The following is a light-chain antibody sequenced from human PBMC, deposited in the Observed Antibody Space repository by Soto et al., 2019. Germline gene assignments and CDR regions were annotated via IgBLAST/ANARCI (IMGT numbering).Light chain of an antibody. CDR2: GNS. CDR1: SSNIGAGYD. Sequence: QAVVTQPPSVSGAPGQRVTISCTGSSSNIGAGYDVHWYQQLPGTAPKLLIYGNSNRPSGVSDRFSGSKSGTSASLAITGLQAEDEADYYCQSYDSSLSGSKVFGGGTTLTVL. CDR3: QSYDSSLSGSKV. J-gene: IGLJ2*01. V-gene: IGLV1-40*01.